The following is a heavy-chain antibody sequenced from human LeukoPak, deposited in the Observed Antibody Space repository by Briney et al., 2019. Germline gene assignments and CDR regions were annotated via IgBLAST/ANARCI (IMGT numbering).Heavy chain of an antibody. D-gene: IGHD6-19*01. V-gene: IGHV1-8*01. CDR3: ARGRGSGHKENWFDP. CDR2: MSPNSGNT. Sequence: ASVKLSCKASGSTVTTYDINWVRQSTGQGLEWMGWMSPNSGNTGYAQKFQGRVTMTRNTSTSTAYMELSSLRSEDTAVYYCARGRGSGHKENWFDPWGQGTLVTVSS. J-gene: IGHJ5*02. CDR1: GSTVTTYD.